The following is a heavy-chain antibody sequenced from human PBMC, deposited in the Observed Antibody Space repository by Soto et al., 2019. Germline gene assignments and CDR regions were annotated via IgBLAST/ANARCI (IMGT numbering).Heavy chain of an antibody. Sequence: SLRLSCAASGFTFSSYAMHCVRQAPGKGLEWVAVISYDGSNKYYADSVKGRFTISRDNSKNTLYLQMNSLRSDDTAVYYCARDRLPERNYYYYYMDVWGKGTTVTVSS. CDR3: ARDRLPERNYYYYYMDV. CDR2: ISYDGSNK. D-gene: IGHD1-1*01. CDR1: GFTFSSYA. V-gene: IGHV3-30-3*01. J-gene: IGHJ6*03.